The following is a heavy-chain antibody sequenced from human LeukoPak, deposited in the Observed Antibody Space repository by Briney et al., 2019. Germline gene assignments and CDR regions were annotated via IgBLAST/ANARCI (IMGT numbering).Heavy chain of an antibody. J-gene: IGHJ2*01. CDR3: ARSTRELGISRPDWYFDL. V-gene: IGHV7-4-1*02. CDR1: GGTFSSYA. CDR2: INTNTGNP. D-gene: IGHD7-27*01. Sequence: ASVKVSCKASGGTFSSYAISWVRQAPGQGLEWMGWINTNTGNPTYAQGFTGRFVFSLDTSVSTAYLQISSLKAEDTAVYYCARSTRELGISRPDWYFDLWGRGTLVTVSS.